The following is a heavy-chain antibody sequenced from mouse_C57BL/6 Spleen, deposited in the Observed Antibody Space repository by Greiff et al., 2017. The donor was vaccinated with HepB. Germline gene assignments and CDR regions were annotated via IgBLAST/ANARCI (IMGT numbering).Heavy chain of an antibody. CDR2: IYPRSGNT. D-gene: IGHD1-1*01. Sequence: QVQLQQSGAELARPGASVKLSCKASGYTFTSYGISWVKQRTGQGLEWIGEIYPRSGNTYYNEKFKGKATLTADKSSSTAYMELRSLTSEDSAVYFCARWRDYYGSSPHYYAMDYWGQGTSVTVSS. V-gene: IGHV1-81*01. CDR1: GYTFTSYG. CDR3: ARWRDYYGSSPHYYAMDY. J-gene: IGHJ4*01.